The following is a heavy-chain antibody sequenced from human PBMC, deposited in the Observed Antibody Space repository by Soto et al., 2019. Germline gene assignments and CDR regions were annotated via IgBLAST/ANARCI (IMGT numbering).Heavy chain of an antibody. Sequence: ASVKVSCKVSGYTLTELSMHWVRQAPGKGLEWMGGFDPEDGETIYVQKFQGRVTMTEDTSTDTAYMELSSLRSEDTAVYYCATALLLWFGDDPPRARYWGQGTLVTVSS. J-gene: IGHJ4*02. CDR1: GYTLTELS. CDR2: FDPEDGET. V-gene: IGHV1-24*01. D-gene: IGHD3-10*01. CDR3: ATALLLWFGDDPPRARY.